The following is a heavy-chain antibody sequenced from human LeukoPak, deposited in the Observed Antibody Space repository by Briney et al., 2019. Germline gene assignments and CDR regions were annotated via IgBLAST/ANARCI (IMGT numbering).Heavy chain of an antibody. Sequence: PGGSLRLSCAAPGFTFNNHAMTWVRQAPGKGLEWVSLISASGSNTYYAGSVKGRFILSRDNSKNTLNLQMSNLRAEDTALYYCARGIYDYALDFWGQGALVTVSS. D-gene: IGHD4/OR15-4a*01. CDR1: GFTFNNHA. CDR2: ISASGSNT. CDR3: ARGIYDYALDF. J-gene: IGHJ4*02. V-gene: IGHV3-23*01.